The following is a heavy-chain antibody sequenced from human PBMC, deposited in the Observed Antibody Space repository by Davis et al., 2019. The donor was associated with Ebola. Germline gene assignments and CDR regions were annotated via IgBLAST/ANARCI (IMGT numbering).Heavy chain of an antibody. CDR3: ARVRRAGTTFDY. CDR1: GGTFSSYA. J-gene: IGHJ4*02. D-gene: IGHD1-14*01. Sequence: SVKVSCKASGGTFSSYAISWVRQAPGQGLEWMGGIIPIFGTANYAQKFQGRVTITADESTSTAYMELSSLRSEDTAVYYCARVRRAGTTFDYWGQGTLVTVSS. V-gene: IGHV1-69*13. CDR2: IIPIFGTA.